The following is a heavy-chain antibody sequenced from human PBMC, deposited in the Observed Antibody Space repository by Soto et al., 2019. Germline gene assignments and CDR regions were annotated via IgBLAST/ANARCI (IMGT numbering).Heavy chain of an antibody. D-gene: IGHD5-12*01. CDR2: IYYSGST. Sequence: SETLSLTCTVSGGSISRGGYYWSWIRQHPGKGLEWIGYIYYSGSTYYNPSLKSRVTISVDTSKNQFSLKLSSVTAADTAVYYCARDLNIVATKGGYYYYGMDVWGQGTTVTVSS. CDR3: ARDLNIVATKGGYYYYGMDV. V-gene: IGHV4-31*03. CDR1: GGSISRGGYY. J-gene: IGHJ6*02.